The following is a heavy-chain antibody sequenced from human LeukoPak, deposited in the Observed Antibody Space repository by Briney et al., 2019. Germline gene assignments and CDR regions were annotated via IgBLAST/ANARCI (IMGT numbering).Heavy chain of an antibody. CDR1: GFTFSDYG. CDR2: ISWNSGSI. D-gene: IGHD4-11*01. V-gene: IGHV3-9*03. CDR3: VKGRDYGNQHPFDY. Sequence: GGSLRLSCGASGFTFSDYGMHWVRQAPGKGLEWVSGISWNSGSIGYADSVKGRFTISRDNAKNSLYLQMNSLRAADMALYYCVKGRDYGNQHPFDYWGQGTLVTVSS. J-gene: IGHJ4*02.